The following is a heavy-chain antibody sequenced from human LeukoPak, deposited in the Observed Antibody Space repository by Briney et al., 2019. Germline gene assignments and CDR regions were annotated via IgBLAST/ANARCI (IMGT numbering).Heavy chain of an antibody. V-gene: IGHV3-9*01. Sequence: GGSLRLSCAASGFTFDDYAMHWVRQAPGKGLEWVSGISWNSGSIGYADSVKGRFTISRDNAKNSLYLQMNSLRAEDTALYYCAKVPGQLVTLSAEYYYYYMDVWGKGTTVTVSS. J-gene: IGHJ6*03. CDR3: AKVPGQLVTLSAEYYYYYMDV. D-gene: IGHD6-6*01. CDR1: GFTFDDYA. CDR2: ISWNSGSI.